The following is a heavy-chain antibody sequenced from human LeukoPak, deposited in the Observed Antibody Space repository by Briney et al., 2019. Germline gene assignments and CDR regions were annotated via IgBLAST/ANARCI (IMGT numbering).Heavy chain of an antibody. D-gene: IGHD6-13*01. CDR1: GYTFTGYY. V-gene: IGHV1-69*13. CDR2: IIAIFGTA. J-gene: IGHJ4*02. CDR3: ARGLAAAGPGYYFDY. Sequence: SVKVSCKASGYTFTGYYLHWVRQSPGQRLEWMGGIIAIFGTANYAPKFQGRVTLTADESTSTAYMELSSLRSEDTAVYYCARGLAAAGPGYYFDYWGQGTLVTVSS.